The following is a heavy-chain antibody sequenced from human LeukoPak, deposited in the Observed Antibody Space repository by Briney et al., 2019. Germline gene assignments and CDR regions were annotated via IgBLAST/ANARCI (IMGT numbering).Heavy chain of an antibody. J-gene: IGHJ4*02. Sequence: GGSLRLSCSASGFTFSTYAMHWVRQAPGKGLEWVAVIWYDGSNKYYADSVKGRFTISRDSSKNTLYLQMNSLRAEDTGVYYCARDRQLHYFDYWGQGTLVTVSS. D-gene: IGHD2-2*01. V-gene: IGHV3-33*01. CDR1: GFTFSTYA. CDR2: IWYDGSNK. CDR3: ARDRQLHYFDY.